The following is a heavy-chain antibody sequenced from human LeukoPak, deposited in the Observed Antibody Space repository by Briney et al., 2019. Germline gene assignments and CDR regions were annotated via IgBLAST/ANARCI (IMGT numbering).Heavy chain of an antibody. Sequence: PSETLSLTCTVSGGSISSSSYYWGWIRQPPGKGLEWIGSIYYSGSTYYNPSLKSRVTISVDTPKNQYSLKLSSVTAADTAVYYCAREYYYGSGSYFIDYWGQGTLVTVSS. J-gene: IGHJ4*02. CDR1: GGSISSSSYY. CDR2: IYYSGST. D-gene: IGHD3-10*01. CDR3: AREYYYGSGSYFIDY. V-gene: IGHV4-39*07.